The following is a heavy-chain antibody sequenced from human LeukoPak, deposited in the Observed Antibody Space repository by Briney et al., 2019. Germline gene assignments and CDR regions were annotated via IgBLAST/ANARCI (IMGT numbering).Heavy chain of an antibody. V-gene: IGHV3-74*01. CDR2: IDADGGRI. Sequence: GGSLRLSCAASGFTFSSHWMTWVRQAPGKWPVWVSRIDADGGRIHYADSVKGRFTISRDNARNTLFLQMTSLRAEDTAVYYCARDALDHRVYDCWGQGTLVTVSS. D-gene: IGHD5/OR15-5a*01. CDR1: GFTFSSHW. J-gene: IGHJ4*02. CDR3: ARDALDHRVYDC.